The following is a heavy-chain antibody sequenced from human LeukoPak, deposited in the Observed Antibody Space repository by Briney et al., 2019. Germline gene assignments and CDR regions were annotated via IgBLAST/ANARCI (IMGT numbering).Heavy chain of an antibody. J-gene: IGHJ4*02. V-gene: IGHV4-30-2*01. D-gene: IGHD2-15*01. CDR3: AREVITAATTFDY. Sequence: PSETLSLTCAVSGGSISSGGYSWSWIRQPPGKGLEWIGYIYHSGSTYYNPSLKSRVTISVDRSKNQFSLKLSSVTAADTAVYYCAREVITAATTFDYWGQGTLVTVSS. CDR1: GGSISSGGYS. CDR2: IYHSGST.